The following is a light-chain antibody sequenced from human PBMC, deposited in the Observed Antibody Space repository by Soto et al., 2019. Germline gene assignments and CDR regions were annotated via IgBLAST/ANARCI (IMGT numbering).Light chain of an antibody. CDR1: SGSVSTSYY. CDR2: STN. J-gene: IGLJ2*01. CDR3: VLYMDSGIVV. Sequence: QAVVTQEPSFAVSPGGTVTLTCGLRSGSVSTSYYPSWYQQTPGQDPRTLIYSTNTRFSGVPDRFSGSIRGNKAALAITGAQAEDACDYHCVLYMDSGIVVFGGGTKLTVL. V-gene: IGLV8-61*01.